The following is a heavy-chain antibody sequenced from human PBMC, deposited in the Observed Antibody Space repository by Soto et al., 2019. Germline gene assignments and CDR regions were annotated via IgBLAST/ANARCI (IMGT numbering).Heavy chain of an antibody. CDR3: ARDYDSSGYLGLDY. J-gene: IGHJ4*02. CDR1: GGSFSGYY. V-gene: IGHV4-34*01. D-gene: IGHD3-22*01. Sequence: QVQLQQWGAGLLKPSETLSLTCAVYGGSFSGYYWSWIRQPPGKGLEWIGEINHSGSTNYNPSLKSRDTISVDTSKNQFSLKLSSVTAADTAVYYCARDYDSSGYLGLDYWGQGTLVTVSS. CDR2: INHSGST.